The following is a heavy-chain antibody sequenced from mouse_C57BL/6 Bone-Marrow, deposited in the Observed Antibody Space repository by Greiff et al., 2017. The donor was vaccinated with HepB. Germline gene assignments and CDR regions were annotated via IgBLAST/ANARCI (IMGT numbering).Heavy chain of an antibody. CDR3: ARVYYRNYGGAWFAY. V-gene: IGHV1-64*01. CDR2: IHPNSGST. CDR1: GYTFTSYW. J-gene: IGHJ3*01. Sequence: QVQLQQPGAELVKPGASVKLSCTASGYTFTSYWMHWVKQRPGQGLEWIGMIHPNSGSTNYYEKFKSKATLTVDKSSSTAYMQLSSLTSEDSAVDYCARVYYRNYGGAWFAYWGQGTLVTVSA. D-gene: IGHD2-5*01.